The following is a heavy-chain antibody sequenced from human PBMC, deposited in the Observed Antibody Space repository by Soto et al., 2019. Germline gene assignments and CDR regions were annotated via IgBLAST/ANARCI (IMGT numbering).Heavy chain of an antibody. CDR3: ARHRYYYDSSGYYPNFDY. CDR1: GYSFTSYW. V-gene: IGHV5-51*01. CDR2: IYPGDSDT. Sequence: GESLKISCKGSGYSFTSYWIGWVRQMPGKGLEWMGIIYPGDSDTRYSPSFQGQVTISADKSISTAYLQWSSLKASDTAMYYCARHRYYYDSSGYYPNFDYWGQGTLVT. D-gene: IGHD3-22*01. J-gene: IGHJ4*02.